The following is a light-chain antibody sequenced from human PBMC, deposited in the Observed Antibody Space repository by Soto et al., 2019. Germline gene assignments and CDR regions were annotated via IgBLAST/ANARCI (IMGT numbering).Light chain of an antibody. V-gene: IGKV3-20*01. CDR2: GAS. CDR1: QSVGRDY. Sequence: ETVLTQSPGTLSLSPGERATLSCRASQSVGRDYLAWYQQKPGQAPRFLIYGASNRATGIPDRFSGSGSGTDFTLTISRLEPEDFAVYYCQQYGSSPPYTFGQGTKVEIK. CDR3: QQYGSSPPYT. J-gene: IGKJ2*01.